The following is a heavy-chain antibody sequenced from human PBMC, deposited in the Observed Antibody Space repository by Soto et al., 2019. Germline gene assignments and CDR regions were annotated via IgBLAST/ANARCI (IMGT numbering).Heavy chain of an antibody. J-gene: IGHJ6*02. CDR2: ISGSGGST. CDR1: GFTFSSYA. V-gene: IGHV3-23*01. CDR3: AKDPADIVVVPAATPPYGMDV. D-gene: IGHD2-2*01. Sequence: EVQLLESGGGLVQPGGALRLSCAASGFTFSSYAMSWVRQAPGKGLEWVSAISGSGGSTYYADSGKGRFTSSRDNSKNTLNMQMNSLRGEDTAVYYCAKDPADIVVVPAATPPYGMDVWGQGTTVTVSS.